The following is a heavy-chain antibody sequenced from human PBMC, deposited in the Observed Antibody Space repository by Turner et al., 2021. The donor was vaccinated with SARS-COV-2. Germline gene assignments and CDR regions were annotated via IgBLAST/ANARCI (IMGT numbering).Heavy chain of an antibody. CDR1: GGSISRTNYY. D-gene: IGHD1-26*01. CDR3: ARPAWELRPIVAFDV. CDR2: VYYSGLT. V-gene: IGHV4-39*01. Sequence: QVQVQESGPGLVKPSETLSLTCTVSGGSISRTNYYWAWIRQPPGKGLEWIGNVYYSGLTFSKPSLDSRLTISVDTSKNQFSLHLRSVTVADSAVYYCARPAWELRPIVAFDVWGPGTMVTVSS. J-gene: IGHJ3*01.